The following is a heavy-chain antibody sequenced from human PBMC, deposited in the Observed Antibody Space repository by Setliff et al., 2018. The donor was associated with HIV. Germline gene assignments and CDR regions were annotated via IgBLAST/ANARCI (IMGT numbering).Heavy chain of an antibody. Sequence: ASETLSLTCTVSGGSISPYYWNWIRQSPGKGLEWIGHIYNSGSTYYNPSLMSRVTMSIDTSKNQFSLKLNSVTAADTAVYFCARASRWGSIPFDYWGQGTLVTVSS. CDR2: IYNSGST. CDR1: GGSISPYY. V-gene: IGHV4-59*06. D-gene: IGHD2-21*01. J-gene: IGHJ4*02. CDR3: ARASRWGSIPFDY.